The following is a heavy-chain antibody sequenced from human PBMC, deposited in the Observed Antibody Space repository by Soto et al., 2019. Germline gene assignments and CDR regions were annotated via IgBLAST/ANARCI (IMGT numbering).Heavy chain of an antibody. CDR3: ARDQVGQGPTTDF. D-gene: IGHD2-15*01. CDR1: GFTFSDYW. V-gene: IGHV3-74*01. J-gene: IGHJ4*02. CDR2: INNDGSAT. Sequence: EVQLVESGGGLVQPGGSLRLSCVASGFTFSDYWMLWIRQVPGKGLVWVSRINNDGSATAYADSVKGRITISKDNANNTLFLQMNSLRAEDAAVYYCARDQVGQGPTTDFWGKGTLVTVSS.